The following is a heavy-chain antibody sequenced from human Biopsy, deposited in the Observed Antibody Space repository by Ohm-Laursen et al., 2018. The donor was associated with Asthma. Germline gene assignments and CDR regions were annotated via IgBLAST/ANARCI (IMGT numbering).Heavy chain of an antibody. CDR2: INSVFGTT. CDR3: ARKAGSCISRTCYSLDF. V-gene: IGHV1-69*13. Sequence: GASVKVSCKSLGGTFNTYVIGWVRQAPGQGLEWMGGINSVFGTTTSPQKFQDRVTITADDSTSTVYMELSSLRSEDTAVYYCARKAGSCISRTCYSLDFWGQGALVIVSS. D-gene: IGHD2-2*01. CDR1: GGTFNTYV. J-gene: IGHJ4*02.